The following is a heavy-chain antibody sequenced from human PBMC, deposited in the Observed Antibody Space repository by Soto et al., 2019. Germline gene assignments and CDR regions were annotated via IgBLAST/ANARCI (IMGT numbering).Heavy chain of an antibody. CDR2: ISAYNGNT. Sequence: ASVKVSCKASGYTFTSYGISWVRQAPGQGLEWMGWISAYNGNTNYAQKLQGRVTMTTDTSTSTAYMELRSLRSDDTAVYYCAIFNEYSSSGVVDYWGQGTLVTVSS. J-gene: IGHJ4*02. D-gene: IGHD6-6*01. V-gene: IGHV1-18*01. CDR3: AIFNEYSSSGVVDY. CDR1: GYTFTSYG.